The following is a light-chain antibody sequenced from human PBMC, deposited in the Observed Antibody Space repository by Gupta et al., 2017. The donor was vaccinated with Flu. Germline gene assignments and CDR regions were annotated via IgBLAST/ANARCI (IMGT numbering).Light chain of an antibody. V-gene: IGLV2-14*01. CDR3: SSYLNSNTPPI. Sequence: SALPQPAPVSGFPGQSLPLPCTGTSNDVGRFTYVSWYQHHPGKAPKLIIYEVSTRPSGVSNRFSGSKSGNTASLTISGLQAEDEADYYCSSYLNSNTPPIFGTGTKVTVL. CDR1: SNDVGRFTY. CDR2: EVS. J-gene: IGLJ1*01.